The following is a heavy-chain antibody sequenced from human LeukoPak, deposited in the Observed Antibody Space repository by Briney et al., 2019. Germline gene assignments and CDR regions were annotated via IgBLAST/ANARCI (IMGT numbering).Heavy chain of an antibody. CDR1: GYTFTTYD. Sequence: ASVKVSCKASGYTFTTYDINWVRQATGHGLEWVGWMSPHSGNTGYAQKFQGRVTITRNTSISTAYMELRSLRSEDTAVYYCARLGLHCSSTSCYFGAFDIWGQGTMVTVSS. CDR2: MSPHSGNT. J-gene: IGHJ3*02. CDR3: ARLGLHCSSTSCYFGAFDI. V-gene: IGHV1-8*03. D-gene: IGHD2-2*01.